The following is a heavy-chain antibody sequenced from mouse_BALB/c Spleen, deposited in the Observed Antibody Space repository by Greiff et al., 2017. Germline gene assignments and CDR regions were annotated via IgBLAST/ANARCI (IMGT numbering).Heavy chain of an antibody. Sequence: QVQLQQSGPGLVAPSQSLSITCTVSGFSLTSYGVHWVRQPPGKGLEWLGVIWAGGSTNYNSALMSRLSISKDNSKSQVFLKMNSLQTDDTAMYYCARDYGSLAYWGQGTLVTVSA. CDR3: ARDYGSLAY. V-gene: IGHV2-9*02. J-gene: IGHJ3*01. CDR2: IWAGGST. D-gene: IGHD1-1*01. CDR1: GFSLTSYG.